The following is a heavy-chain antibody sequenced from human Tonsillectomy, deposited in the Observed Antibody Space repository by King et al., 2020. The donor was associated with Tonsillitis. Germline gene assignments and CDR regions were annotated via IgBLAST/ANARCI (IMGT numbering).Heavy chain of an antibody. Sequence: VQLVESGGGVVQPGGSLRLSCEASGFIFRGYGMHWVRQAPGTGLEWVAFIRFDGSNAYYRESVKGRFTISRDNSKNTVYLQMNSLRGEDTAVYYCAKDWPGETPDHWGQGTLVIVSS. J-gene: IGHJ4*02. V-gene: IGHV3-30*02. CDR2: IRFDGSNA. CDR3: AKDWPGETPDH. CDR1: GFIFRGYG. D-gene: IGHD2-21*01.